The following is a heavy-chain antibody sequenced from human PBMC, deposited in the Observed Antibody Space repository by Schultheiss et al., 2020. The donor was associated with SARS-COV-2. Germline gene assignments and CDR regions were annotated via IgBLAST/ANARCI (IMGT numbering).Heavy chain of an antibody. D-gene: IGHD6-6*01. Sequence: ASVKVSCKVSGYTLTELSMHWVRQAPGKGLEWMGGFDPEDGETIYAQKFQGRVTMTEDTSTDTAYMELSSLRSEDTAVYYCATDLRVYSSSSRYYYYGMDVWGQGTTVTVSS. V-gene: IGHV1-24*01. CDR1: GYTLTELS. CDR2: FDPEDGET. J-gene: IGHJ6*02. CDR3: ATDLRVYSSSSRYYYYGMDV.